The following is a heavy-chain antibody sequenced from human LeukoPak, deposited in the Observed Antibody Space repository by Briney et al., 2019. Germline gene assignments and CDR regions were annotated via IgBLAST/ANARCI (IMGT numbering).Heavy chain of an antibody. CDR3: ARFNYFDSSDYFSYYYGMDV. CDR2: IDYSGSP. Sequence: SETLSPTCTVSGGSISSYYWSWIRQPPGKGLEWIGYIDYSGSPNYNPSLKSRLAISVDTSKNQFSLKLSSVSAADTAVYYCARFNYFDSSDYFSYYYGMDVWGQGTTVTVSS. D-gene: IGHD3-22*01. CDR1: GGSISSYY. V-gene: IGHV4-59*01. J-gene: IGHJ6*02.